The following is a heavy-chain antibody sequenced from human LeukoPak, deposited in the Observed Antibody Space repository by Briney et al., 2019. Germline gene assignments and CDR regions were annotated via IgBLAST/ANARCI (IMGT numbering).Heavy chain of an antibody. J-gene: IGHJ4*02. CDR3: ARGADQEFDF. V-gene: IGHV1-46*02. CDR2: INPRDGST. CDR1: GHTLNNHF. Sequence: VASVKVSCKSSGHTLNNHFIHWVRQAPGQGLEWMGMINPRDGSTRTLQRFQGRLTMTRDTSTSTLYMGLSSLRSEDTATYFCARGADQEFDFWGQGTVVSVSS.